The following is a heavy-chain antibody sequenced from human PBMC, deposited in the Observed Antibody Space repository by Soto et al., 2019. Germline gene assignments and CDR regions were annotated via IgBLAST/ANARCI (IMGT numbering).Heavy chain of an antibody. CDR2: IIPIFGTA. J-gene: IGHJ6*02. CDR1: GGTFSSYA. D-gene: IGHD2-15*01. CDR3: ARGLSKGYCSGGSCYPYYYCGMDV. Sequence: QVQLVQSGAEVKKPGSSVKVSCKASGGTFSSYAISWVRQAPGQGLEWMGGIIPIFGTANYAQKFQGRVTITADESTSTAYMELSSLRSEDTAVYYCARGLSKGYCSGGSCYPYYYCGMDVWGQGTTVTVSS. V-gene: IGHV1-69*01.